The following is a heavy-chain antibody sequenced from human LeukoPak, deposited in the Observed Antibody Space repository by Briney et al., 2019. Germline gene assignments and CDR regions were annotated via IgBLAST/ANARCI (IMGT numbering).Heavy chain of an antibody. D-gene: IGHD3-10*01. CDR3: ARVGSPDAFDI. J-gene: IGHJ3*02. V-gene: IGHV4-34*01. CDR1: GFTFSDYY. Sequence: GSLRLSCAASGFTFSDYYMSWIRQPPGKGLEWIGEINHSGSTNYNPSLKSRVTISVDTSKNQFSLKLSSVTAADTAVYYCARVGSPDAFDIWGQGTMVTVSS. CDR2: INHSGST.